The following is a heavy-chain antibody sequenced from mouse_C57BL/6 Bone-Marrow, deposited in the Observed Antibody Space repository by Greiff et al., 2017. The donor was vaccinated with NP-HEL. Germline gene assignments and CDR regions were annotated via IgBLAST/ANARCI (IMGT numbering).Heavy chain of an antibody. CDR1: GFSFNTYA. J-gene: IGHJ4*01. V-gene: IGHV10-1*01. CDR2: IRSKSNNYAT. Sequence: EVQGVESGGGLVQPKGSLKLSCAASGFSFNTYAMNWVRQAPGKGLEWVARIRSKSNNYATYYADSVKDRFTISRDDSESMLYLQMNNLKTEDTAMYYCVRQGSERLYAMDYWGQGTSVTVSS. CDR3: VRQGSERLYAMDY. D-gene: IGHD3-2*02.